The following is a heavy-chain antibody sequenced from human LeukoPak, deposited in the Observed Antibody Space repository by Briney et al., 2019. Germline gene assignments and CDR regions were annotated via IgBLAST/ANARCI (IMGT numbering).Heavy chain of an antibody. D-gene: IGHD3-22*01. CDR2: IHNIGGT. CDR1: GGSISSSSYF. J-gene: IGHJ4*02. Sequence: SETLSLTCTVSGGSISSSSYFWGWIRQPPGKGLEWIGNIHNIGGTHHNPSLKSRVTISVDTSKNQFCLKLSSVTAADTAVYYCAILDHSSSYYYDSSAFYRWGQGTLVTVSS. CDR3: AILDHSSSYYYDSSAFYR. V-gene: IGHV4-39*01.